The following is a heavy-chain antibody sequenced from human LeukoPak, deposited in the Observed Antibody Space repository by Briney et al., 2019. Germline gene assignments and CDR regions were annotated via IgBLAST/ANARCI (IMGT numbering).Heavy chain of an antibody. CDR2: IYYRGST. V-gene: IGHV4-59*08. CDR1: GGSISSYY. J-gene: IGHJ4*02. D-gene: IGHD4-17*01. CDR3: ARQSYGDYFDY. Sequence: ETLSLTCTVSGGSISSYYWSWIRQPPGKGLEWIGYIYYRGSTSYNPSLKSRVTILVDTSKNQFSLKLSSVTAADTAVYYCARQSYGDYFDYWGQGTLVTVSS.